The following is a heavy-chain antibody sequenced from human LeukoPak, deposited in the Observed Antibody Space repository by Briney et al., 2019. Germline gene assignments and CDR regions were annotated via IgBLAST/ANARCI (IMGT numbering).Heavy chain of an antibody. V-gene: IGHV3-11*01. CDR1: GFTFSDYY. CDR2: ISSSGSTI. J-gene: IGHJ4*02. CDR3: ASMGYYYDSSGYYRY. D-gene: IGHD3-22*01. Sequence: GGSLRLSCAASGFTFSDYYMSWIRQAPGKGLEWVSYISSSGSTIYYADSVKGRFTISRDNAKNSLYLQMNSLRAEDTAAYYCASMGYYYDSSGYYRYWGQGTLVTVSS.